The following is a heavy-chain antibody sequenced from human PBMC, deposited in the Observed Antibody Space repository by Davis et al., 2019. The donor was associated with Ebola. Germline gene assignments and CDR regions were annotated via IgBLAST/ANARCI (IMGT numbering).Heavy chain of an antibody. D-gene: IGHD2-2*01. CDR1: GYTFTGYY. V-gene: IGHV1-2*02. CDR3: ASSVVPAAPYYFDY. J-gene: IGHJ4*02. CDR2: INPNSGGT. Sequence: ASVKVSCKASGYTFTGYYMHWVRQAPEQGLEWMGWINPNSGGTNYAQKFQGRVTMTRDTSISTAYMELSRLRSEDTAVYYCASSVVPAAPYYFDYWGQGTLVTVSS.